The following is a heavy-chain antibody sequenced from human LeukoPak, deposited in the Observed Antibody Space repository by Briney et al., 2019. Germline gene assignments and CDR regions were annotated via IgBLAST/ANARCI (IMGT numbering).Heavy chain of an antibody. D-gene: IGHD3-10*01. CDR3: AKEAFGGENWFDP. V-gene: IGHV3-30*18. CDR1: GFILSSYG. J-gene: IGHJ5*02. Sequence: GGSLRLSCAASGFILSSYGMHWVRQAPGKVLEWVAFISYDGSNKYYADSVKGRFTISRDTSTNTAYLQMNSLRAEDTAVYYCAKEAFGGENWFDPWGQGTMVTVSS. CDR2: ISYDGSNK.